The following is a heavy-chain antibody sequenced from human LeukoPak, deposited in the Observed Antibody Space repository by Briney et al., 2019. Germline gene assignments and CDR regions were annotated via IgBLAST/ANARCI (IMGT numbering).Heavy chain of an antibody. CDR1: GFTVSSNY. CDR3: ARVRTRIAVAGPNWFDP. V-gene: IGHV3-53*01. Sequence: PGGFLRLSCAASGFTVSSNYMSWVRQAPGKGLEWVSVIYSGGSTYYADSVKGRFTISRDNSKNTLYLQMNSLRAEDTAVYYCARVRTRIAVAGPNWFDPWGQGTLVTVSS. J-gene: IGHJ5*02. CDR2: IYSGGST. D-gene: IGHD6-19*01.